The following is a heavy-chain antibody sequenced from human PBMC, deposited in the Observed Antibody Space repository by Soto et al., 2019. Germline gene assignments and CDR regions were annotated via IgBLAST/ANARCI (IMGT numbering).Heavy chain of an antibody. CDR2: ISYDRSNK. J-gene: IGHJ3*02. CDR3: ARDSTYYDTSGYQNALDI. V-gene: IGHV3-30-3*01. CDR1: GFTLSSHA. D-gene: IGHD3-22*01. Sequence: SLRLSCAASGFTLSSHAMHWVRQTPGKGLEWVAVISYDRSNKYYADSVKGRFTISEDNSKNTLDLQMNSLRAEDTAVYYCARDSTYYDTSGYQNALDIWGQGTLVT.